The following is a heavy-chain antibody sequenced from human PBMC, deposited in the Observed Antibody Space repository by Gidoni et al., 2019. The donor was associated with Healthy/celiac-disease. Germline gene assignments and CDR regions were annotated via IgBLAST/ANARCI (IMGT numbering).Heavy chain of an antibody. Sequence: QVQLQESGPGLVKPSQTLSLTCTVSGGSISSGGYYWSWIRQHPGKGLEWIGYIYYSGSTYYNPSLKSRVTISVDTSKNQFSLKLSSVTAADTAVYYCARYSNGPRYDSSEFDYWGQGTLVTVSS. V-gene: IGHV4-31*03. D-gene: IGHD3-22*01. CDR2: IYYSGST. J-gene: IGHJ4*02. CDR1: GGSISSGGYY. CDR3: ARYSNGPRYDSSEFDY.